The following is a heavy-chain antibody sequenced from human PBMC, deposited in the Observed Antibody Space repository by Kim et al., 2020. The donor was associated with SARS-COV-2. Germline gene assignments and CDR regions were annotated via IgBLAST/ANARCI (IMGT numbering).Heavy chain of an antibody. CDR3: AAALNSGGSCYPPDYYGMDV. V-gene: IGHV3-30*08. Sequence: RFTISRDNSKNTLYLQMNSLRIEDTAVYYCAAALNSGGSCYPPDYYGMDVWGQGTTVTVSS. J-gene: IGHJ6*02. D-gene: IGHD2-15*01.